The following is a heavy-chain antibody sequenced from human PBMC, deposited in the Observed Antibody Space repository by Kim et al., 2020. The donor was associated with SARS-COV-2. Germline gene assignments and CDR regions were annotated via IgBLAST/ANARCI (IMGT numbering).Heavy chain of an antibody. J-gene: IGHJ3*02. Sequence: GGSLRLSCAASGFTFSSYWMSWVRQAPGKGLEWVANIKQDGSEKYYVDSVKGRFTISRDNAKNSLYLQMNSLRAEDTAVYYCARVPSGWYYAFDIWGQGTMVTVSS. D-gene: IGHD6-19*01. CDR3: ARVPSGWYYAFDI. CDR1: GFTFSSYW. CDR2: IKQDGSEK. V-gene: IGHV3-7*01.